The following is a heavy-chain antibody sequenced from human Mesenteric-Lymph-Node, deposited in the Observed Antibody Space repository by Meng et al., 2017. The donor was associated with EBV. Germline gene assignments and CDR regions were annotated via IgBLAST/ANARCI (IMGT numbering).Heavy chain of an antibody. V-gene: IGHV3-11*01. D-gene: IGHD6-19*01. J-gene: IGHJ5*02. Sequence: LVASGGGLVEPGGSLRLPCAASGFTFSDYYMSWIRQAPGKGLEWVSYISSSGSTKYYADSVKGRFTISRDNVKKSLFLQMNSLRAEDTAVYYCARDHTSGWFDPWGQGTLVTVSS. CDR1: GFTFSDYY. CDR2: ISSSGSTK. CDR3: ARDHTSGWFDP.